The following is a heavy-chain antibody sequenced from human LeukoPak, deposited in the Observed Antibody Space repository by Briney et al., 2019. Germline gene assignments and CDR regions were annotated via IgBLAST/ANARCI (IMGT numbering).Heavy chain of an antibody. CDR1: GFTFSSYW. J-gene: IGHJ4*02. Sequence: GGSLRLSCAASGFTFSSYWMHWVRQAPGKGLVWVSGIGGGGASTYYADSVKGRFTISRDNPKNTLYLQMNSLRAEDTAIYYCAKSVRGYYYYFDYWGQGTLVTVSS. D-gene: IGHD3-22*01. CDR3: AKSVRGYYYYFDY. CDR2: IGGGGAST. V-gene: IGHV3-23*01.